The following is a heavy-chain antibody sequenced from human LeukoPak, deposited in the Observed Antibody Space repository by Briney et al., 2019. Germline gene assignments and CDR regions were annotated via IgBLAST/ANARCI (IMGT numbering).Heavy chain of an antibody. CDR1: GGSISSSNW. Sequence: SETLSLTCAVSGGSISSSNWWSWVRQPPGKGLEWIGEIYHSGSTNYNPSLKSRVTISVDKSKNQFSLKLNSVTAADTAVYYCARVFNDYVWGSYRSGAFDIWGQGTMVTVSS. D-gene: IGHD3-16*02. CDR2: IYHSGST. J-gene: IGHJ3*02. V-gene: IGHV4-4*02. CDR3: ARVFNDYVWGSYRSGAFDI.